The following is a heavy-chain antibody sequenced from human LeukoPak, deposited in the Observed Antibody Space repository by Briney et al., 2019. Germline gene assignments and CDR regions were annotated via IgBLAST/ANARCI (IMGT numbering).Heavy chain of an antibody. CDR1: GGTFSSYA. D-gene: IGHD5-18*01. CDR3: ARCPYSYGLFKWFDP. Sequence: SVKVSCKASGGTFSSYAISWVRQAPGQGLEWMGGIIPIFGTANYAQKFQGRVTITADESTSTAYMELSSLRSEDTAVYYCARCPYSYGLFKWFDPWGQGTLVTVSS. J-gene: IGHJ5*02. V-gene: IGHV1-69*01. CDR2: IIPIFGTA.